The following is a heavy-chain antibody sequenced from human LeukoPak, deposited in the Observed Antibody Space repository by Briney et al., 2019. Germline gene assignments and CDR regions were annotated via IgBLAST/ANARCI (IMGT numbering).Heavy chain of an antibody. V-gene: IGHV3-74*01. CDR3: ARDHLGYNSIDY. D-gene: IGHD5-24*01. CDR1: GFTFSSYW. Sequence: GGSLRLSCAASGFTFSSYWMHWVRQAPGKGLVWVSRLDGDGSSTSYADSVRGRFTISRDNAKNALYLQMNSLRADDTAVYYCARDHLGYNSIDYWGQGTLVTASS. CDR2: LDGDGSST. J-gene: IGHJ4*02.